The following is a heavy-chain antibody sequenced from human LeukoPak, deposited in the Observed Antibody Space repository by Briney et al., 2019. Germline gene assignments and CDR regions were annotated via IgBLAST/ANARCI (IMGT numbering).Heavy chain of an antibody. CDR2: IYSSGST. CDR3: ARAGQAYSFDH. CDR1: GDSISSYY. D-gene: IGHD4-11*01. V-gene: IGHV4-59*01. J-gene: IGHJ4*02. Sequence: KPSETLSLTCTVSGDSISSYYRSWIRQLPGKGLEWIAYIYSSGSTHHNPSLKSRVATSVDTSKNQLSLKLNSVTAADAAVYYCARAGQAYSFDHWGQGTLVTVSS.